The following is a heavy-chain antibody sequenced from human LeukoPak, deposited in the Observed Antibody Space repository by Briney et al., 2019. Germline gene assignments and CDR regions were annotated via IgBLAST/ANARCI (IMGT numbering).Heavy chain of an antibody. Sequence: ASVKVSCKASGYTFTGYYMHWVRQAPGQGLEWMGWINPNSGGTNYSQKFQGRVTMTRDTSISTAYMELSRLRSDDTAVYYCRTDRYGDYGDYIDYWGQGTLVTVSS. CDR1: GYTFTGYY. J-gene: IGHJ4*02. D-gene: IGHD4-17*01. CDR2: INPNSGGT. V-gene: IGHV1-2*02. CDR3: RTDRYGDYGDYIDY.